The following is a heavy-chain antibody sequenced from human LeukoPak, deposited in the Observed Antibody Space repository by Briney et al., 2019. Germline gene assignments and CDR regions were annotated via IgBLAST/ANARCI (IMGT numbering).Heavy chain of an antibody. J-gene: IGHJ4*02. CDR1: GYTFTSYG. D-gene: IGHD3-10*01. Sequence: ASVKVSCKASGYTFTSYGISWVRQAPGQGLEWMGWMSAYNGNTNYAQKLQGRVTMTTDTSTSTAYMELRSLRSDDTAVYYCARDSGERGSGSFIAYWGQGTLVTVSS. V-gene: IGHV1-18*01. CDR2: MSAYNGNT. CDR3: ARDSGERGSGSFIAY.